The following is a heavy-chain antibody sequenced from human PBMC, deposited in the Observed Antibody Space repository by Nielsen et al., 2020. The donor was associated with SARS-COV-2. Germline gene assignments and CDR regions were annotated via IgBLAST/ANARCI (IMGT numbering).Heavy chain of an antibody. CDR1: GGSISSYY. D-gene: IGHD6-13*01. CDR2: IYYSGST. J-gene: IGHJ6*02. CDR3: ARGGSGSSWLYYYYYGMDV. Sequence: SETLSLTCTVSGGSISSYYWSWIRQPPGKGLEWIGYIYYSGSTNYNPSLKSRVTISVDTSKNQFSLKLSSVTAADTAVYYCARGGSGSSWLYYYYYGMDVWGQGTTVTVSS. V-gene: IGHV4-59*01.